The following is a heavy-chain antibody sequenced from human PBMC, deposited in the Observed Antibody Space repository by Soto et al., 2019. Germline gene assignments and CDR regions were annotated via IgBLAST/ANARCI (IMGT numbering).Heavy chain of an antibody. CDR1: GFPFSSYS. Sequence: GGSLRLSCAASGFPFSSYSMNWVRQAPGKGLEWVSSISSSSSYIYYADSVKGRFTISRDNAKNSLYLQMNSLRAEDTAVYYCARDDIVGGWGAFDIWGQGTMVTVSS. J-gene: IGHJ3*02. CDR3: ARDDIVGGWGAFDI. D-gene: IGHD2-15*01. V-gene: IGHV3-21*01. CDR2: ISSSSSYI.